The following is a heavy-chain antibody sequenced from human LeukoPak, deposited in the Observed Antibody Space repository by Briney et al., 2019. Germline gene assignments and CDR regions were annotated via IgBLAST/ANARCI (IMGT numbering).Heavy chain of an antibody. Sequence: GGSLRLSCAASGLTVSSNYMSWVRQAPGKGLEWVSIIYSGGSTYYADSVKGRFTISRDNSKNTLYLQMNSLRAEDTAVYYCARAPKYGGYPDSWGQGTLVTVSS. J-gene: IGHJ4*02. D-gene: IGHD5-12*01. CDR2: IYSGGST. V-gene: IGHV3-53*01. CDR3: ARAPKYGGYPDS. CDR1: GLTVSSNY.